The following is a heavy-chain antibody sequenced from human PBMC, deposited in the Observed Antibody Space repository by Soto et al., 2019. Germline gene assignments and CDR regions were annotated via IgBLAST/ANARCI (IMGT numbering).Heavy chain of an antibody. CDR2: VNPNTGVT. V-gene: IGHV1-2*02. J-gene: IGHJ5*02. Sequence: ASVKVSWKASGYTFTGYYMHWVRQAPGQGLEWMGWVNPNTGVTRYAQKFQGRVTMTRDTSINTAYMELSGLTSDDTAVYYCTTLRLDPWGQGTLVTVSS. CDR3: TTLRLDP. D-gene: IGHD3-9*01. CDR1: GYTFTGYY.